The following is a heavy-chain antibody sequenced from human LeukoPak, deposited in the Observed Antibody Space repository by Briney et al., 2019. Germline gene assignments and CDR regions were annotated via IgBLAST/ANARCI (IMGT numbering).Heavy chain of an antibody. J-gene: IGHJ4*02. CDR3: ARDAGWGYYDL. D-gene: IGHD1-26*01. V-gene: IGHV3-7*01. CDR2: IDKHGSGK. Sequence: PGGSLRLSCVASGFTFSISWVTWVRQAPGKGLEWVANIDKHGSGKYYVDSVRGRFAISRDYASNSVFLQMNSLRAEDTSVYYCARDAGWGYYDLWGQGTPVTVS. CDR1: GFTFSISW.